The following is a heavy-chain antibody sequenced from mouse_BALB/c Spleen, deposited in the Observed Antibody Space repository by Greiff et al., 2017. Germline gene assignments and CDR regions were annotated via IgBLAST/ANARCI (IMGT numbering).Heavy chain of an antibody. CDR3: ANYDGYY. V-gene: IGHV14-3*02. J-gene: IGHJ2*01. CDR2: IDPANGNT. CDR1: GFNIKDTY. Sequence: EVKLQESGAELVKPGASVKLSCTASGFNIKDTYMHWVKQRPEQGLEWIGRIDPANGNTKYDPKFQGKATITADTSSNTAYLQLSSLTSEDTAVYYCANYDGYYWGQGTTLTVSS. D-gene: IGHD2-3*01.